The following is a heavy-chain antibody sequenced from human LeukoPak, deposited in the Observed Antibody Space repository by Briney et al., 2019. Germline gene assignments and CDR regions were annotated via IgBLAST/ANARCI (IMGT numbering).Heavy chain of an antibody. J-gene: IGHJ2*01. CDR1: GYSISSGYY. Sequence: SETLSLTCTVSGYSISSGYYWGWIRQPPGKGLEWIGYIYHSGSTYYNPSLKSRVTISVDRSKNQFSLKLSSVTAADTAVYYCARGSPAMASPGYFDLWGRGTLVTVSS. V-gene: IGHV4-38-2*02. CDR3: ARGSPAMASPGYFDL. CDR2: IYHSGST. D-gene: IGHD5-18*01.